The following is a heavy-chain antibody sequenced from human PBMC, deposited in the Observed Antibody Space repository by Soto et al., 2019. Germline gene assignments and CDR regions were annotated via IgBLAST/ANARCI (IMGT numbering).Heavy chain of an antibody. D-gene: IGHD3-16*02. Sequence: ASVKVCCKASGYTFTSYAMHWVRQAPGQRLEWMGWINAGNGNTKYSQKFQGRVTITRDTSASTAYMELSSLRSEDTAVYYCARGISDDYIWGSYRYTQYYFDYWGQGTLVTVSS. CDR3: ARGISDDYIWGSYRYTQYYFDY. CDR1: GYTFTSYA. V-gene: IGHV1-3*01. CDR2: INAGNGNT. J-gene: IGHJ4*02.